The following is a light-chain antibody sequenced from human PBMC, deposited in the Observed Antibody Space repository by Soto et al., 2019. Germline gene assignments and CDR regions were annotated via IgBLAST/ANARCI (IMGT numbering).Light chain of an antibody. V-gene: IGKV3-11*01. Sequence: EIVLTQSPATLSLSPGERATLSCRASQSVKNYLAWYQQKPGQAPRLLIYDASNRATGIPARFSGSGSGTEFTLPISSLGPEDSGVYYWQPRSNWPPVTFRGGTKVEIK. CDR1: QSVKNY. J-gene: IGKJ4*01. CDR2: DAS. CDR3: QPRSNWPPVT.